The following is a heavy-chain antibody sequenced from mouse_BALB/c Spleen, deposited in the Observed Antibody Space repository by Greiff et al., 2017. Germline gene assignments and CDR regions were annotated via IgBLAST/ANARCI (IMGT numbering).Heavy chain of an antibody. J-gene: IGHJ4*01. CDR3: ARLGGTYAMDY. V-gene: IGHV1-7*01. CDR1: GYTFTSYW. Sequence: QVQLQQSGAELAKPGASVKMSCKASGYTFTSYWMHWVKQRPGQGLEWIGYINPSTGYTEYNQKFKDKATLTADKSSSTAYMQLSSLTSEDSAVYYCARLGGTYAMDYWGQGTSVTVSS. CDR2: INPSTGYT. D-gene: IGHD2-14*01.